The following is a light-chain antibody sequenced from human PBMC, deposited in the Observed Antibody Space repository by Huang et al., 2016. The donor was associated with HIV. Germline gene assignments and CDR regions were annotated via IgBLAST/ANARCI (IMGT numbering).Light chain of an antibody. CDR3: QQYNNWVS. CDR1: QSIGTH. J-gene: IGKJ4*01. CDR2: CAS. Sequence: EVLLTQSPATLSVSPGERATLSCRASQSIGTHLAWYQQKPGQAPRLLIECASTRATGIPARFSGSGSGTDFTLTISSLQSEDFAVYYCQQYNNWVSFGGGTKVDIK. V-gene: IGKV3-15*01.